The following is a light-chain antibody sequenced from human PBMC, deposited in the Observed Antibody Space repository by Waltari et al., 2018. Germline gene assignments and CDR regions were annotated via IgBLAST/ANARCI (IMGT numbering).Light chain of an antibody. Sequence: KYARWLQQRPGRAPVLVAYKDNERPPGIPERFSGSGSGTTVTLTIAGAQAEDEADYYCYSAADNTLVFGGGTKLTVL. CDR3: YSAADNTLV. V-gene: IGLV3-27*01. CDR1: KY. J-gene: IGLJ2*01. CDR2: KDN.